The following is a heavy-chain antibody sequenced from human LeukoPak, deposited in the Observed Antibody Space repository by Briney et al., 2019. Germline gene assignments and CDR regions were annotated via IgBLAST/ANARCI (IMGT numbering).Heavy chain of an antibody. CDR3: ARDGRGTYPYNWFDP. Sequence: GASVKVSCKASGYTFTSYYMHWVRQAPGQGLEWMGIINPSAGSTSYAQKFQGRVTMTRDTSTSTVYMELSSLRSEDTAVYYCARDGRGTYPYNWFDPWGQGTLVTVSS. J-gene: IGHJ5*02. CDR1: GYTFTSYY. CDR2: INPSAGST. V-gene: IGHV1-46*01. D-gene: IGHD2-15*01.